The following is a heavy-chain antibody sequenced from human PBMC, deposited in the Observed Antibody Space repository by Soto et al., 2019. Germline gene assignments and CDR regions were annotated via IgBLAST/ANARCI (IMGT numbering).Heavy chain of an antibody. J-gene: IGHJ4*02. CDR1: GYSFTSYW. CDR2: IYPGDSDT. CDR3: ARPGYSYGFDLDY. V-gene: IGHV5-51*01. Sequence: GESLEISCKGSGYSFTSYWIGWVRQMPGKGLEWMGIIYPGDSDTRYSPSFQGQVTISADKSISTAYLQWSSLKASDTAMYYCARPGYSYGFDLDYWGQGTLVTVSS. D-gene: IGHD5-18*01.